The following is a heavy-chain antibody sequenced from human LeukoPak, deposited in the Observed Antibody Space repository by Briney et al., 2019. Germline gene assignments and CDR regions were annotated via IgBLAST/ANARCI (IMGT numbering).Heavy chain of an antibody. CDR2: IYHSGST. Sequence: PSETLSLTCAVSGGSFSSGGYSWSWIRQPPGKGLEWIGYIYHSGSTYYNPSLKSRVTISVDRSKNQFSLKLSSVTAADTAVYYCARGQRGYSYGWPYFDYWGQGTLVTVSS. V-gene: IGHV4-30-2*01. D-gene: IGHD5-18*01. J-gene: IGHJ4*02. CDR1: GGSFSSGGYS. CDR3: ARGQRGYSYGWPYFDY.